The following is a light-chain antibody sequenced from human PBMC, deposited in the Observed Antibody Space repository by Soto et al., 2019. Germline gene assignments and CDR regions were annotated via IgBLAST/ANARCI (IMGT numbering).Light chain of an antibody. V-gene: IGKV1-33*01. Sequence: DIQMTQSPSSLSASVGDRVTITCQASQGFSKYLNWYQLKPGKAPKLLIYDTSNLEAGVPSRFSGSGSGTDFTFTISSLQPEDIATYYCQQYDNVRYTFGQGTKLEIK. J-gene: IGKJ2*01. CDR1: QGFSKY. CDR3: QQYDNVRYT. CDR2: DTS.